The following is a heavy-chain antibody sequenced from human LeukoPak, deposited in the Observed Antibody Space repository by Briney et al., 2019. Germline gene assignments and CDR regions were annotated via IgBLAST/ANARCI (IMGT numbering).Heavy chain of an antibody. D-gene: IGHD3-3*01. CDR3: ARANTIFGVVTLDP. J-gene: IGHJ5*02. CDR1: GGSISSSNW. Sequence: SETLSLTCTVSGGSISSSNWWSWVRQPPGKGLEWIGYIYYSGSTNYNPSLQSRVTISVDTSKNQFSLKLSSVTAADTAVYYCARANTIFGVVTLDPWGQGTLVTVSS. V-gene: IGHV4-4*02. CDR2: IYYSGST.